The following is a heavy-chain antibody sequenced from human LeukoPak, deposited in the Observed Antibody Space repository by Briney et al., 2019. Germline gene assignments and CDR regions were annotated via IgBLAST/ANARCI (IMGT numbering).Heavy chain of an antibody. Sequence: ASVKVSCKSSRYTFTGYYIHWVRQAPGQGLEWMGWINPNSGGTNYAQKFQGRVTMTRDTSISTAYMELSRLSSDDTAVYYCAREGRGDSGGYYKGYWGQGTLVTVSS. CDR1: RYTFTGYY. CDR3: AREGRGDSGGYYKGY. V-gene: IGHV1-2*02. CDR2: INPNSGGT. J-gene: IGHJ4*02. D-gene: IGHD3-3*01.